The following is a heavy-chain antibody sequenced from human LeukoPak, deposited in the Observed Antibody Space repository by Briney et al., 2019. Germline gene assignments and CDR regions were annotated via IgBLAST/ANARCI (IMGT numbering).Heavy chain of an antibody. CDR1: GFTFSSYA. V-gene: IGHV3-30-3*01. Sequence: PGGSLRLSCAASGFTFSSYAMHWVRQAPGKGLEWVAVISYDGSNKYYADSVKGRFTISRDNSKNTLYLQMNSLRAEDTAVYYCARDGGVTPYAFDIWGQGTMVTVSS. J-gene: IGHJ3*02. CDR3: ARDGGVTPYAFDI. D-gene: IGHD2-21*02. CDR2: ISYDGSNK.